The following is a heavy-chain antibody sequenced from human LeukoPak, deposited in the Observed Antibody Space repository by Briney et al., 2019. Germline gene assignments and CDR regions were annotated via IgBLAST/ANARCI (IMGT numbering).Heavy chain of an antibody. D-gene: IGHD6-19*01. V-gene: IGHV3-74*01. Sequence: GGSLRLSCAASGFTSSSYWMHWVRQAPGKGLVWVSRINDDGSTTNYADSVKGRFTISRDNAKNTLYLQMNSLRAEDTAVDYCARGGWQGNWFDPWGQGTLVTVSS. J-gene: IGHJ5*02. CDR3: ARGGWQGNWFDP. CDR2: INDDGSTT. CDR1: GFTSSSYW.